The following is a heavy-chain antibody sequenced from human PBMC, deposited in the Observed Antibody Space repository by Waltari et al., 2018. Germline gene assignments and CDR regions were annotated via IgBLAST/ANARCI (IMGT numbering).Heavy chain of an antibody. V-gene: IGHV3-23*01. CDR1: GFTFTSYA. Sequence: EVQLLESGGGLVQPGGSVRLSCAASGFTFTSYAMSWVRQAPGKGPEWVSAISGSGGSTDYADSVKGRFTISRDNSKNTLYLQMDSLRAEDTAVYYCAKDRRSTGEGTPMVTGYWGQGTLVTVSS. J-gene: IGHJ4*02. D-gene: IGHD5-18*01. CDR2: ISGSGGST. CDR3: AKDRRSTGEGTPMVTGY.